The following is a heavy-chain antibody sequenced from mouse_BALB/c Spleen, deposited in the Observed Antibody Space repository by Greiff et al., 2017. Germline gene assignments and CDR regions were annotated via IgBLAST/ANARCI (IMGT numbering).Heavy chain of an antibody. D-gene: IGHD3-3*01. CDR1: GYSITSDYA. CDR3: ARELGAMDY. CDR2: ISYSGST. J-gene: IGHJ4*01. V-gene: IGHV3-2*02. Sequence: EVQLVESGPGLVKPSQSLSLTCTVTGYSITSDYAWNWIRQFPGNKLEWMGYISYSGSTSYNPSLKSRISITRDTSKNQFFLQLNSVTTEDTATYYCARELGAMDYWGQGTSVTVSS.